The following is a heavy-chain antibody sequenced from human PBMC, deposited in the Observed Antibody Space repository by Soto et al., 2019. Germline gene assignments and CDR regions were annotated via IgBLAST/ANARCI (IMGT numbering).Heavy chain of an antibody. CDR2: ISGSGGST. J-gene: IGHJ4*02. CDR3: AKDLWAITMIVVVTFSGPLDY. Sequence: GGSLRLSCAASGFTFSSYAMSWVRQAPGKGLEWVSAISGSGGSTYYADSVKGRFTISRDNSKNTLYLQMNSLRAEDTAVYYCAKDLWAITMIVVVTFSGPLDYWGQGTLVTVSS. D-gene: IGHD3-22*01. V-gene: IGHV3-23*01. CDR1: GFTFSSYA.